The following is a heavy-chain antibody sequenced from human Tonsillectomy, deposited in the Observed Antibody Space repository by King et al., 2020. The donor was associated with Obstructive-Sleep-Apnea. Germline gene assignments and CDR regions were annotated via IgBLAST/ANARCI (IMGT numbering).Heavy chain of an antibody. CDR1: RGSINSHH. V-gene: IGHV4-59*11. Sequence: QLQESGPGLVKPSETLSLTCTVSRGSINSHHWGWIRQPPGKGLEWIGYIYYTGSTNYNPSLKSRVTISVDTSKTQFSLKLFSVTAADTAVYYCARDPYRAYGRWGLDYWGQGTLVTVSS. J-gene: IGHJ4*02. D-gene: IGHD4-11*01. CDR3: ARDPYRAYGRWGLDY. CDR2: IYYTGST.